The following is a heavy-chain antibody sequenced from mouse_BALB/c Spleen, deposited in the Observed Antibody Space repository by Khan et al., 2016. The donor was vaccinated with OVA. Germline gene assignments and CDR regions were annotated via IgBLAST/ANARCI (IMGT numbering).Heavy chain of an antibody. V-gene: IGHV1-7*01. CDR3: TRYRSDY. D-gene: IGHD2-12*01. J-gene: IGHJ2*01. Sequence: QVHVKQSGAELAKPGDSVKMSCKASGYTFNTYWMHWVKKRPGQGMEWIGSINPTYGSNDYNEQFKDRATLSAAQSSSTAYSQLSSLTSDDSAVYYCTRYRSDYCGQGPTLTGSS. CDR2: INPTYGSN. CDR1: GYTFNTYW.